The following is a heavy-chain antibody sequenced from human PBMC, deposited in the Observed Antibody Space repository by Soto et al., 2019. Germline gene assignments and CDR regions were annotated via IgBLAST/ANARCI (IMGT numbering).Heavy chain of an antibody. Sequence: QVQLVQSGAEVKKPGASVKVSCKASGYTFTSYDINWVRQAPGQGLEWMGWMNPNSGNTGYAQKFQGRVTMTRNPSISTAYMELSSLRSEDTAVYYCARMMKQQLDYNWFDPWGQGPLVTVSS. CDR1: GYTFTSYD. V-gene: IGHV1-8*01. D-gene: IGHD6-13*01. CDR3: ARMMKQQLDYNWFDP. J-gene: IGHJ5*02. CDR2: MNPNSGNT.